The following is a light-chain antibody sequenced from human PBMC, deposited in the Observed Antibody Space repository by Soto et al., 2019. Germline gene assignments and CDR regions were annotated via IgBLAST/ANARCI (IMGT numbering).Light chain of an antibody. CDR3: QHYNTYPLT. CDR1: QDIRNY. J-gene: IGKJ4*01. V-gene: IGKV1-5*03. CDR2: KAS. Sequence: DIQMTQSPSSLSASVGDRVTITCQASQDIRNYLNWYQQKPGKAPKLLIYKASSLESGVPSRFSGSGSVTEFTLTISSLQPDDFATYYCQHYNTYPLTFGGGTKVEIK.